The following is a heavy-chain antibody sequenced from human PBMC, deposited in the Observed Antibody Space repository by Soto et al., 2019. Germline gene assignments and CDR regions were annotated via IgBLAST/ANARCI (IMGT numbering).Heavy chain of an antibody. J-gene: IGHJ3*02. Sequence: EVQLVESGGGLVQPGGSLRLSCAASGFTFSSYWMSWVRQAPGKGLEWVANIEQDGSEKYYVDSVKGRFTISRDNAKNSLYLQMNSLRAEDTAVYYCARVRGLGYCSGGSCYGDDAFDIWGQGTMVTVSS. CDR2: IEQDGSEK. CDR3: ARVRGLGYCSGGSCYGDDAFDI. D-gene: IGHD2-15*01. V-gene: IGHV3-7*01. CDR1: GFTFSSYW.